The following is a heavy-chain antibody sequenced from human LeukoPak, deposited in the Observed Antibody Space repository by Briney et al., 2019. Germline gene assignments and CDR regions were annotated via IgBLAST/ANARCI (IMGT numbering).Heavy chain of an antibody. V-gene: IGHV4-30-2*01. CDR2: IYHSGST. J-gene: IGHJ6*02. D-gene: IGHD5-12*01. CDR3: ARALIVATIRGYYYYDMDV. CDR1: GGSISSGGYS. Sequence: SETLSLTCAVSGGSISSGGYSWSWIRQPPGKGLEWIGYIYHSGSTYYNPSLKSRVTISVDRSKNQFSLKLSSVTAADTAVYYCARALIVATIRGYYYYDMDVWGQGTTVTVSS.